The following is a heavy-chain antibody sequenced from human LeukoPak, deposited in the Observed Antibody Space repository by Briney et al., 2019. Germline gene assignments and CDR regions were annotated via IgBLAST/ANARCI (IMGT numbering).Heavy chain of an antibody. J-gene: IGHJ4*02. CDR2: ISSSSSYI. D-gene: IGHD2-2*01. V-gene: IGHV3-21*01. CDR1: GFSFSKYN. CDR3: ARDGDIVVPAAMNYLDY. Sequence: GGSLRLSCAASGFSFSKYNMNWVRQAPGKGLEWVSSISSSSSYIYYADSLKGRFTISRDNAKNSLYLQMNRLRAEDTAVYYWARDGDIVVPAAMNYLDYWGQGTLVTVSS.